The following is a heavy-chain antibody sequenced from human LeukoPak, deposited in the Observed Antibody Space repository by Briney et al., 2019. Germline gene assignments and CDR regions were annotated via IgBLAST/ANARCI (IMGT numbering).Heavy chain of an antibody. Sequence: PSETLSLTCTVSGGSISSSSYYWGWIRQPPGKGLEWIGSIYYSGSTYYNPSLKSRVTISVDTSKNQFSLKLSSVTAADTAVYYCARKPVSVVRGVLRFDYWGQGTLVTVSS. CDR1: GGSISSSSYY. CDR2: IYYSGST. CDR3: ARKPVSVVRGVLRFDY. J-gene: IGHJ4*02. V-gene: IGHV4-39*07. D-gene: IGHD3-10*01.